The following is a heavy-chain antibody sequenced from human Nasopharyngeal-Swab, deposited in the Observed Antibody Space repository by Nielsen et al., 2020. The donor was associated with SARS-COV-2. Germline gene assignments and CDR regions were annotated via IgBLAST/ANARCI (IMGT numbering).Heavy chain of an antibody. V-gene: IGHV3-7*03. CDR2: IKQDGSEK. CDR1: GFTFSSYS. Sequence: GGSLRLSCAASGFTFSSYSMSWVRQAPGKGLEWVANIKQDGSEKYYVDSVKGRFTISRDNAKNSLYLQMNSLRAEDTAVYYCARDPITMVQGGLNWFDPWGQGTLVTVSS. D-gene: IGHD3-10*01. CDR3: ARDPITMVQGGLNWFDP. J-gene: IGHJ5*02.